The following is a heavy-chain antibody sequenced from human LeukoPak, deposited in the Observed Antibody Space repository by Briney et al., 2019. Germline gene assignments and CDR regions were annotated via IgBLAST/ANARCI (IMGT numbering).Heavy chain of an antibody. J-gene: IGHJ3*02. D-gene: IGHD5-12*01. V-gene: IGHV1-18*01. Sequence: ASVKVSCKASGYTFTSYGISWVRQAPRQGLEWMGWISAYNGNTNYAQKLQGRVTMTTDTSTSTAYMELRSLRSDDTAVYYCARSVATSGRGSLDIWGQGTMVTVSS. CDR3: ARSVATSGRGSLDI. CDR2: ISAYNGNT. CDR1: GYTFTSYG.